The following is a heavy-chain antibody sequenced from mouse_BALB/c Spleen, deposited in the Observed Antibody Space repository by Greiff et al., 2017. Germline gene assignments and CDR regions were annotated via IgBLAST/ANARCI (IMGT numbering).Heavy chain of an antibody. J-gene: IGHJ4*01. D-gene: IGHD2-14*01. CDR2: ISTYYGDA. CDR3: ARYYRYEGGYAMDY. Sequence: VQLQQSGAELVRPGVSVKISCKGSGYTFTDYAMHWVKQSHAKSLEWIGVISTYYGDASYNQKFKGKATMTVDKSSSTAYMELARLTTEDSAIYYCARYYRYEGGYAMDYWGQGTSVTVSS. V-gene: IGHV1S137*01. CDR1: GYTFTDYA.